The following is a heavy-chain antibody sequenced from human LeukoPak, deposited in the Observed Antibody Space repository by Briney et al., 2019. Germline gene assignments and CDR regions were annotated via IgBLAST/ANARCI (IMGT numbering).Heavy chain of an antibody. CDR2: IYYSGST. V-gene: IGHV4-59*12. Sequence: SETLSLTCTVSDGSISGYYWSWIRQPPGKGLEWIGYIYYSGSTNYNPSLKSRVTISVDTSKNQFSLKLSSVTAADTAVYYCARGTVTFYYFDYWGQGTLVTVSS. CDR1: DGSISGYY. CDR3: ARGTVTFYYFDY. J-gene: IGHJ4*02. D-gene: IGHD4-17*01.